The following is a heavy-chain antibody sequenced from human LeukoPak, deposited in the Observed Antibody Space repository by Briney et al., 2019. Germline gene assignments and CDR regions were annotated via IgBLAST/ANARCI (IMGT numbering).Heavy chain of an antibody. D-gene: IGHD3-10*01. V-gene: IGHV4-34*01. Sequence: SETLSLTCAVYGGSFSGYYWSWIRQPPGKGLEWIGEINHSGSTNYNPSLKSRVTISVDTSKNQFSLKLSSVTAADTAVYYCASRRVQAWFDPWGQGTLVTVSS. CDR2: INHSGST. CDR3: ASRRVQAWFDP. CDR1: GGSFSGYY. J-gene: IGHJ5*02.